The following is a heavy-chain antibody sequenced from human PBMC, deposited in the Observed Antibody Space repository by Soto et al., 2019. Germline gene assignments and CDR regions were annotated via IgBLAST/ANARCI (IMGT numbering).Heavy chain of an antibody. CDR2: ISSNGGST. Sequence: GGSLRLSCAASGFTFSSYAMHWVRQAPGKGLEYVSAISSNGGSTYYANSVKGRFTISRDNSKNTLYLQMGSLRAEDMAVYYCARASIAARPYYYYYYMDVWGKGTTVTVSS. CDR1: GFTFSSYA. J-gene: IGHJ6*03. V-gene: IGHV3-64*01. D-gene: IGHD6-6*01. CDR3: ARASIAARPYYYYYYMDV.